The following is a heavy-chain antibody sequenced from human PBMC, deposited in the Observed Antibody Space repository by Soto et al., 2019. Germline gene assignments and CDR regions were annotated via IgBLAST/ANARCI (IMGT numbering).Heavy chain of an antibody. J-gene: IGHJ4*02. Sequence: QVQLQQWGAGLLKPSETLSLTCAVYGGSFSGYYWNWIRQSPGKGLEWIGEINHSGATNYNPSLKSRVTMSVDPSKNHFSLRLNSVTAADTAVYYCARGVRVQLGNFDYWGQGTPIAVSS. CDR1: GGSFSGYY. CDR2: INHSGAT. CDR3: ARGVRVQLGNFDY. V-gene: IGHV4-34*01. D-gene: IGHD1-1*01.